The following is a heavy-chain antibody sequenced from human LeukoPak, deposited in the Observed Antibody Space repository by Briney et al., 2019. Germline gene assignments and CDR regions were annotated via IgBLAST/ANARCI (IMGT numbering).Heavy chain of an antibody. J-gene: IGHJ4*02. V-gene: IGHV4-39*01. CDR1: GGSSSSSSYY. D-gene: IGHD3-22*01. CDR3: ARPNSSGSFDY. CDR2: IYYSGST. Sequence: SETLSLTCTVSGGSSSSSSYYWGGIRQPPGKGLEWVGSIYYSGSTYYNPSLKSRVTISVDTSKNPFSLKLISVTAADTAVYYCARPNSSGSFDYWGQGTLVTVSS.